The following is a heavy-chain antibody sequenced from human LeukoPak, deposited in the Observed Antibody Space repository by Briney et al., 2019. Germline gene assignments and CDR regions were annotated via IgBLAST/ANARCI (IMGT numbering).Heavy chain of an antibody. V-gene: IGHV3-48*03. J-gene: IGHJ4*02. CDR3: ARDSSGWYDLDY. CDR1: GFTFSRYE. CDR2: ISSSAITI. D-gene: IGHD6-19*01. Sequence: GGSLRLSCAVSGFTFSRYEMNWVRQAPGKGLEWVSYISSSAITIHYADTVKGRFTISRDNAKNSLYLQMNSLRAEDTAVYYCARDSSGWYDLDYWGQGTLVTVSS.